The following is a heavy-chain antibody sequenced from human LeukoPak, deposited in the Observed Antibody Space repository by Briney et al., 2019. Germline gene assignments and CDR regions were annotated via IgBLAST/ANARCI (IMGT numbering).Heavy chain of an antibody. CDR2: INWNSDTI. V-gene: IGHV3-9*03. CDR3: AKGVDSSLGGNDAFDV. J-gene: IGHJ3*01. Sequence: GGSLRLSCAASGFTFDDSAMHWVRQAPGKGLEGGSGINWNSDTIGYADSVKGRFTISRDNAKNTLYLQLNSLRPEDMALYYCAKGVDSSLGGNDAFDVWGQGTMVTVSS. D-gene: IGHD3-22*01. CDR1: GFTFDDSA.